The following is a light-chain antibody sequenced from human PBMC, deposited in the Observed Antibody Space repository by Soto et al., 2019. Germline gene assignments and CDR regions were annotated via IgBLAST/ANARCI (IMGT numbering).Light chain of an antibody. CDR3: SSYTSSSTYV. V-gene: IGLV2-14*03. J-gene: IGLJ1*01. CDR2: DVS. Sequence: QSALTQPASVSGPPGQSITISCSGTSSDVGGYNYVFWYQHHPGKAPKLMIYDVSNRPSGVSNRFSGSQSGNTASLTISGLHAEDEADYYCSSYTSSSTYVFGTGTKVTVL. CDR1: SSDVGGYNY.